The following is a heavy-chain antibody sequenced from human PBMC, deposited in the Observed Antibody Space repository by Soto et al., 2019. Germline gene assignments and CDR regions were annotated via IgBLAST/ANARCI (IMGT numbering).Heavy chain of an antibody. CDR1: GYTFTSYA. J-gene: IGHJ6*03. CDR2: INAGNGNT. D-gene: IGHD3-3*01. CDR3: ARERGSRDDLWSGYSLYCYYMDV. V-gene: IGHV1-3*01. Sequence: ASVKVSCKASGYTFTSYAMHWVRQAPGQRLEWMGWINAGNGNTKYSQKFQGRVTITRDTSASTAYMELSSLRSEDTAVYYCARERGSRDDLWSGYSLYCYYMDVWGKGTTVTVSS.